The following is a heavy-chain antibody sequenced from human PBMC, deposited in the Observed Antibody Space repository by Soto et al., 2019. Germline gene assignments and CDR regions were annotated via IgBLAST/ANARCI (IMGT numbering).Heavy chain of an antibody. D-gene: IGHD3-3*01. CDR1: GFTFSSYS. CDR3: ARVYYDFWSGYSPRFSYYGMDV. J-gene: IGHJ6*02. V-gene: IGHV3-21*01. Sequence: PGGSLRLSCAASGFTFSSYSMNWVRQAPGKGLEWVSSISSSSSYIYYADSVKGRFTISRDNAKNSLYLQMNSLRAEDTAVYYCARVYYDFWSGYSPRFSYYGMDVWGQGTTVTVS. CDR2: ISSSSSYI.